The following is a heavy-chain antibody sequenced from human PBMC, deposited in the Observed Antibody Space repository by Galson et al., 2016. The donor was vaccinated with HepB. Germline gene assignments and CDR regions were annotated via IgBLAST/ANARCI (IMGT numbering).Heavy chain of an antibody. J-gene: IGHJ6*02. CDR3: ASAGGGSGYDFYYGMDV. D-gene: IGHD3-16*01. CDR2: VHYSGST. V-gene: IGHV4-31*03. CDR1: GGSVGNNGFY. Sequence: TLSLTCTVSGGSVGNNGFYWSWVRQRPGEGLEWIGYVHYSGSTYHKASLRSRVSMSLDTSKNRFALTLSSVTAADTAVYYCASAGGGSGYDFYYGMDVWGQGTSVTVS.